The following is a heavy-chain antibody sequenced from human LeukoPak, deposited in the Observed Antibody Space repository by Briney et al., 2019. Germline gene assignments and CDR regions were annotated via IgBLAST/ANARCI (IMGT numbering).Heavy chain of an antibody. CDR1: GFTFSRYW. J-gene: IGHJ4*02. CDR2: IKQDGSEK. Sequence: GGSLRLSWAASGFTFSRYWVTWVRQAPGKGLEWVANIKQDGSEKYYVDSVKGRFTISRDNAKNSLYLQMNSLRAEDTAVYYCARNGQWSFDYWGQGTLVTVSS. D-gene: IGHD2-15*01. CDR3: ARNGQWSFDY. V-gene: IGHV3-7*01.